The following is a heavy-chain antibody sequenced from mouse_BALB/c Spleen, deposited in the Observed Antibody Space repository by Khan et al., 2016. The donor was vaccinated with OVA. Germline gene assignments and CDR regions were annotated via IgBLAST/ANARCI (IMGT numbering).Heavy chain of an antibody. CDR1: GYTFTYYV. CDR3: ARGDGYYVYFDY. CDR2: IYPGSDNA. Sequence: VQLQESGPELVKPGASVKMSCKASGYTFTYYVITWVKQRTGQGLEWIGEIYPGSDNAYYNERFKGKATLTAAKSSNTTHMQLSSLTSEDSAVYCCARGDGYYVYFDYWGQGTTLTVSS. V-gene: IGHV1-81*01. D-gene: IGHD2-3*01. J-gene: IGHJ2*01.